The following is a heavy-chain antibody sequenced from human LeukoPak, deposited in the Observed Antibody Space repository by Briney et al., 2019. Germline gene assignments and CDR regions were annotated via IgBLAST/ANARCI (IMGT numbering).Heavy chain of an antibody. J-gene: IGHJ6*03. V-gene: IGHV4-59*01. CDR1: GGSISSYY. CDR2: IYYSGST. D-gene: IGHD2-2*01. CDR3: ARVPRVPAAHHSTRYYYYYYMDV. Sequence: SETLSLTYTVSGGSISSYYWSWIRQPPGKGLEWIGYIYYSGSTNYNPSLKSRVTISVDTSKNQFSLKLSSVTAADTAVYYCARVPRVPAAHHSTRYYYYYYMDVWGKGTTVTVSS.